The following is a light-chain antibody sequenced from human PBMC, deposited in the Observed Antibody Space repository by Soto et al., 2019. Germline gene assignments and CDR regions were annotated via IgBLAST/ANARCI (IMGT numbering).Light chain of an antibody. V-gene: IGKV3-20*01. CDR1: QSFSSSY. CDR3: QQYGSSVYT. J-gene: IGKJ2*01. CDR2: GAS. Sequence: EIVLTQSPGTLSLSPGERATLSCRASQSFSSSYLAWYQQKPGQAPRLLIYGASSRATGIPDRFSGSGSGTDFTLTISRLEPDDCAVYYCQQYGSSVYTFGQGTKLEIK.